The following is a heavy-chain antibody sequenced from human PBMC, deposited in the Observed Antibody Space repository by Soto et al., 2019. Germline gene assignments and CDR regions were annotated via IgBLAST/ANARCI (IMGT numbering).Heavy chain of an antibody. V-gene: IGHV3-48*03. D-gene: IGHD2-21*02. J-gene: IGHJ3*02. CDR1: GFTFSSYE. CDR3: AREIRLLHRIRLPDAFDI. Sequence: EVQLVESGGGLVQPGGSLRLSCAASGFTFSSYEMNWVRQAPGKGLEWVSYISSSGSTIYYADSVKGRFTISRDNAKNSLYLQMNSLRDEDTAVYYCAREIRLLHRIRLPDAFDIWGQGTMVTVSS. CDR2: ISSSGSTI.